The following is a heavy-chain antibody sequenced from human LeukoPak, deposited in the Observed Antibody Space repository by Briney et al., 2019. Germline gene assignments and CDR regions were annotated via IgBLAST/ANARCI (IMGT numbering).Heavy chain of an antibody. V-gene: IGHV3-30*02. Sequence: GGSLRLSCAASGFTFSSYDMHWVRQAPGKGLDWVAFIWYDGSNKHYIDSVKGRFTISRDNSKNTLNLQMNSLRAEDTAVYYCARGDWGMCYFDYWGQGTLVTVSS. CDR2: IWYDGSNK. CDR3: ARGDWGMCYFDY. J-gene: IGHJ4*02. D-gene: IGHD7-27*01. CDR1: GFTFSSYD.